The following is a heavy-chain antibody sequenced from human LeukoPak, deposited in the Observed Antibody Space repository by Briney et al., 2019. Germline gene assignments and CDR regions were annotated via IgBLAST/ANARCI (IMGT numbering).Heavy chain of an antibody. CDR1: GFTFSSYW. Sequence: PGGSLRLSCAASGFTFSSYWMSWVRQAPGKGLEWVANIKQDGSEKYYVDSAKGRFTISRDNAKNSLYLQMNSLRAEDTAVYYCARVLSFPNSYDSSGYYYLDAFDIWGQGTMVTVSS. D-gene: IGHD3-22*01. CDR3: ARVLSFPNSYDSSGYYYLDAFDI. CDR2: IKQDGSEK. J-gene: IGHJ3*02. V-gene: IGHV3-7*01.